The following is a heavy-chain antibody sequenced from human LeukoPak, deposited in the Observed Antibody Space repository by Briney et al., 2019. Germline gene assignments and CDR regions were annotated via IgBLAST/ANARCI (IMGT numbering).Heavy chain of an antibody. CDR3: ASSGSYRFDY. CDR2: ITASGTAM. V-gene: IGHV3-48*02. Sequence: GGSLRLSCAASGFTFSSYSMNWFRQAPGKGLEWVSHITASGTAMFYADSVKGRFTISRDNAKNSLYLQMNSLRDEDTAVYYCASSGSYRFDYWGQGTLVTVSS. J-gene: IGHJ4*02. CDR1: GFTFSSYS. D-gene: IGHD1-26*01.